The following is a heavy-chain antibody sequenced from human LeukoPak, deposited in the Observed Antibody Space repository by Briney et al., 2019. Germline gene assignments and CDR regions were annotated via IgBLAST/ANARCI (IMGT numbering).Heavy chain of an antibody. V-gene: IGHV3-7*01. Sequence: PGGSLRLSCAASGFTFSSYWMSWVRQAPGKGLEWVANIKQDGSEKYYVDSVKGRFTISRDNAKNSLYLQMNSLRAEDTAVYYCAGSVYCSSTSCARFDPWGQGTPVTVSS. CDR1: GFTFSSYW. CDR3: AGSVYCSSTSCARFDP. D-gene: IGHD2-2*01. J-gene: IGHJ5*02. CDR2: IKQDGSEK.